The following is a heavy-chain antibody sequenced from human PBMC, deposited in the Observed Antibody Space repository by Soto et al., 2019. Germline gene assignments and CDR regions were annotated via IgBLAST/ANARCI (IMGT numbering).Heavy chain of an antibody. V-gene: IGHV1-8*01. J-gene: IGHJ5*02. CDR2: TNPNSGHT. Sequence: QVQLVQSGAEVKKPGASVKVSCKASGYAFTTYNINWVRQAPGQGLEWMGWTNPNSGHTGYAQKFQGRITMTRDTYISTAYLELSSLRSEDTAVYYCTRGHNWFDPWGQGTLVTVSS. CDR3: TRGHNWFDP. CDR1: GYAFTTYN.